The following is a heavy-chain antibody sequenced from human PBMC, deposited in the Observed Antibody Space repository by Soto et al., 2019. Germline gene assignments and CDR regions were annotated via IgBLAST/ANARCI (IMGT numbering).Heavy chain of an antibody. V-gene: IGHV3-64D*06. CDR1: RFTFSDYA. J-gene: IGHJ4*02. CDR3: AKERATTTAFDY. Sequence: GGSLRLSCSASRFTFSDYAMYWVRQAPGKGLEYVSGLSRDGTDTSYTDSVKGRFTISRDNSKNTLYLQMSSLRPEDTAVYYCAKERATTTAFDYWGQGALVTVSS. D-gene: IGHD4-17*01. CDR2: LSRDGTDT.